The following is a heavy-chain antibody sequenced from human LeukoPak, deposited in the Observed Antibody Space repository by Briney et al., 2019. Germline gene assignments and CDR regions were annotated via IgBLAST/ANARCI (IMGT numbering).Heavy chain of an antibody. CDR3: ARRKISMVRGEIVDY. CDR2: ISAYNGNT. CDR1: GYTFTSYG. Sequence: GASVKVSCKASGYTFTSYGISWVRQAPGQGLEWMGWISAYNGNTNYAQKLQGRVTMTTDTSTSTAYMELRSLRSDDTAVYYCARRKISMVRGEIVDYWGQGTLVTVSS. J-gene: IGHJ4*02. D-gene: IGHD3-10*01. V-gene: IGHV1-18*01.